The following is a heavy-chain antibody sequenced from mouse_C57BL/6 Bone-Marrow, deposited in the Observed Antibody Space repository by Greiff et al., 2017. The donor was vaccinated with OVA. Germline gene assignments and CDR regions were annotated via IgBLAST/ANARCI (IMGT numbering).Heavy chain of an antibody. CDR3: ARRVYAYFDV. V-gene: IGHV1-64*01. J-gene: IGHJ1*03. D-gene: IGHD1-1*01. Sequence: QVQLQQPGAELVKPGASVKLSCKASGYTFTSYWMHWVKQRPGQGLEWIGMIHPNSGSTNYNEKFKSKATLTVDTSSSTAYMQLSSLTSEDSAVYYCARRVYAYFDVWGTGTTVTVSS. CDR2: IHPNSGST. CDR1: GYTFTSYW.